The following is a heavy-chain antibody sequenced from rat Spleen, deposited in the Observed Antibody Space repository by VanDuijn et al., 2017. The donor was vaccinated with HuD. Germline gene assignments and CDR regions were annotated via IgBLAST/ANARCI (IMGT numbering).Heavy chain of an antibody. D-gene: IGHD4-4*01. Sequence: EVQLVESDGGLVQPGRSLKLSCAASGFTFSDYYMAWVRQAPTKGLEWVASINTGGGNTYYRGSVKGRFTISRDNARSTLNLHMDSLRSEDTAIYYCTRRGYLSDWYFDLWGPGTMVTVSS. V-gene: IGHV5-25*01. J-gene: IGHJ1*01. CDR2: INTGGGNT. CDR3: TRRGYLSDWYFDL. CDR1: GFTFSDYY.